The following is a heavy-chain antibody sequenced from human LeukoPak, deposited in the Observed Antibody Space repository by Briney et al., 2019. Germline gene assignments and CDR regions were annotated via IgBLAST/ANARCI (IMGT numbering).Heavy chain of an antibody. Sequence: ASVKVSCKASGYTFTGYYMHWVRQAPGQGLEWMGIINPSGGSTSYAQKFQGRVTMTRDTSISTAYMELSRLRSDDTAVYYCARAKPCSGGSCYGWFDPWGQGTLVTVSS. CDR2: INPSGGST. V-gene: IGHV1-46*01. D-gene: IGHD2-15*01. CDR1: GYTFTGYY. J-gene: IGHJ5*02. CDR3: ARAKPCSGGSCYGWFDP.